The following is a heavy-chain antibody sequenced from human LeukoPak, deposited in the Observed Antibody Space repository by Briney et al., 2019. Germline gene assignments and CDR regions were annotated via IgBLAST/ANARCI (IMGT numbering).Heavy chain of an antibody. Sequence: GGSLRLSCAASGFTFSSYAMHWVRQAPGKGLEWVAVISYDGSNKYYADSVKGRFTISRDNSKNTLYLQMNSLRAEDTAVYYCARTLWYDGLVDYWGHGTLVTVSS. CDR3: ARTLWYDGLVDY. CDR1: GFTFSSYA. J-gene: IGHJ4*01. V-gene: IGHV3-30-3*01. D-gene: IGHD1-1*01. CDR2: ISYDGSNK.